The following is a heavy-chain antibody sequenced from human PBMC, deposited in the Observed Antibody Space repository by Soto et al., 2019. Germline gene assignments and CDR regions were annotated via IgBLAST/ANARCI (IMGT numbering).Heavy chain of an antibody. V-gene: IGHV3-74*01. CDR3: ARAGGQYCNTTSCYTFFDY. CDR2: INSDGSST. Sequence: GSSLRLSCAASGFTLSRYWMHWVRQAPGKGLVWVSRINSDGSSTNYADSVKGRFIISRDNAKNTLYLQMDSLRAEDTAVYYCARAGGQYCNTTSCYTFFDYWGQGTLVTASS. D-gene: IGHD2-2*02. J-gene: IGHJ4*02. CDR1: GFTLSRYW.